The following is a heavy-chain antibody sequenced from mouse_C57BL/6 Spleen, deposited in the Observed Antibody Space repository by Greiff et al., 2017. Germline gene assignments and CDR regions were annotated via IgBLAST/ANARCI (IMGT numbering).Heavy chain of an antibody. CDR3: ARLTGTLIDYAMDY. CDR2: IYPGDGDT. J-gene: IGHJ4*01. V-gene: IGHV1-82*01. CDR1: GYAFSSSW. Sequence: VKLQESGPELVKPGASVKISCKASGYAFSSSWMNWVKQRPGKGLEWIGRIYPGDGDTNYNGKFKGKATLTADKSSSTAYMQLSSLTSEDSAVYFCARLTGTLIDYAMDYWGQGTSVTVSS. D-gene: IGHD4-1*01.